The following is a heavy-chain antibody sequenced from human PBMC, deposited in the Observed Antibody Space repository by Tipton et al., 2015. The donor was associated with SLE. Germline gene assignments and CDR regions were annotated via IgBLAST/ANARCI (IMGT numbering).Heavy chain of an antibody. V-gene: IGHV4-34*01. Sequence: TLSLTCSVNGGSFSGYFWSWTRQSPERGLAWIGESNHAGITNYNPSLKSRVTVSVDTSKNQFSLKMTSVTAADTAIYYCARHEYGSTSAAFEIWGQGTMVIVSS. CDR2: SNHAGIT. CDR3: ARHEYGSTSAAFEI. D-gene: IGHD2-2*01. J-gene: IGHJ3*02. CDR1: GGSFSGYF.